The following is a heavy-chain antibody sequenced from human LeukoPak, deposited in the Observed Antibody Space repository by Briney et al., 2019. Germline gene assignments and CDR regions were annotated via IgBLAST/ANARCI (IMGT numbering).Heavy chain of an antibody. V-gene: IGHV4-39*07. J-gene: IGHJ4*02. CDR3: ARAASGYSYGYYFDY. Sequence: SETLSLTCTVSGGSISSRTYNWGWIRQPPGKGLEWIGSLYYSGSTYYNPSLRGSTYYNPSLKSRVSISVDTSKNQFSLRLNSVTAADSAVYYCARAASGYSYGYYFDYWGQGTLVTVSS. CDR2: LYYSGSTYYNPSLRGST. D-gene: IGHD5-18*01. CDR1: GGSISSRTYN.